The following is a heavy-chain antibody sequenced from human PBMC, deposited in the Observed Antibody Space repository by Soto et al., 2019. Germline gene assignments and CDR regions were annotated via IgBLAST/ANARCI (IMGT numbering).Heavy chain of an antibody. CDR3: ARGINYYDSSGQGDWFDP. J-gene: IGHJ5*02. Sequence: SGPTLVNPTQTLTLTCTFSGFSLSTSGMRVSWIRQPPGKSLEWLARIDWDDDKFYSTSLKTRLTISKDTSKNQVVLTMTNMDCVDTATYYCARGINYYDSSGQGDWFDPWGQGPMPAVST. CDR1: GFSLSTSGMR. CDR2: IDWDDDK. D-gene: IGHD3-22*01. V-gene: IGHV2-70*04.